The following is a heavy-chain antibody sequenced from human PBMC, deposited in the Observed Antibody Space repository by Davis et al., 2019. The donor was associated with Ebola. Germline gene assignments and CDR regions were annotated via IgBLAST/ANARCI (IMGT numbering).Heavy chain of an antibody. V-gene: IGHV3-48*02. CDR1: GFTFSGYS. CDR2: ISSSTSTI. Sequence: GESLKFSCAASGFTFSGYSMDWVRQAPGKGLEWVSYISSSTSTIYYADSVKGRFTISRDNAKSSLFLQMNSLRDEDTAVYYCARDYCTGGVCYRTLDYWGQGTLVTVSS. D-gene: IGHD2-8*02. J-gene: IGHJ4*02. CDR3: ARDYCTGGVCYRTLDY.